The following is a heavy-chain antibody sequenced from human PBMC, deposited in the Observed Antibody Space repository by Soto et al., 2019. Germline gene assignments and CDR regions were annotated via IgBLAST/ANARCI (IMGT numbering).Heavy chain of an antibody. J-gene: IGHJ6*02. V-gene: IGHV1-2*04. CDR1: GYTFTGHY. CDR3: ARAQYDFWSGYYPSGMDV. CDR2: INPNSGGT. Sequence: GASVKFSCKASGYTFTGHYMHWVRQAPGQGLEWMGWINPNSGGTNYAQKFQGWVTMTRDTSISTAYMGLSRLRSDDTAVYYCARAQYDFWSGYYPSGMDVWGQGTTVTVSS. D-gene: IGHD3-3*01.